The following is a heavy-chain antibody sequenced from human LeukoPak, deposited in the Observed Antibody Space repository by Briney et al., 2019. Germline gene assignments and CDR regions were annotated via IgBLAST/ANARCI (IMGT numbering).Heavy chain of an antibody. V-gene: IGHV1-2*02. J-gene: IGHJ4*02. Sequence: ASVKVSCKASGYTFTGYYIHWVRQAPGPGLEGMGWINPNSGGTNYAQKFQGRVTMTRDTSISTVYMDLSGLRYDDAAVYYCARGVLPASIDYWGQGTPVTVSS. D-gene: IGHD2-2*01. CDR3: ARGVLPASIDY. CDR2: INPNSGGT. CDR1: GYTFTGYY.